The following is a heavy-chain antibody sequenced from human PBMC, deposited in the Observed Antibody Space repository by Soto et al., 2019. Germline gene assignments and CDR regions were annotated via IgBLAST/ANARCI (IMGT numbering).Heavy chain of an antibody. CDR3: TRRDCSGGDCYSDFDY. Sequence: PGGSLRLSCAASGFRFSGSDIHWVRQASGEGLEWVGRIKTKAENYATALAASVRGRFSLSRDDSRNTAYLEMNSLKTEDTALYYCTRRDCSGGDCYSDFDYWGQGALVTVSS. CDR1: GFRFSGSD. J-gene: IGHJ4*02. V-gene: IGHV3-73*01. D-gene: IGHD2-21*02. CDR2: IKTKAENYAT.